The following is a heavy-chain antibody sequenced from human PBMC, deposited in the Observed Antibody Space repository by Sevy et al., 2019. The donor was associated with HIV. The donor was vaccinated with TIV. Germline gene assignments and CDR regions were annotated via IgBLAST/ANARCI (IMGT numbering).Heavy chain of an antibody. V-gene: IGHV4-61*01. Sequence: SETLSLTCTVSGGSVSSGSYYWSWIRQPPGKGLEWIGYIYYSGSTNYNPSLKSRVTLSVDTSKNQFSLKLSSVTAADTAVYYCAINTAYYYDSSGYYYYYYGMDVWGQGTTVTVSS. D-gene: IGHD3-22*01. CDR2: IYYSGST. CDR3: AINTAYYYDSSGYYYYYYGMDV. J-gene: IGHJ6*02. CDR1: GGSVSSGSYY.